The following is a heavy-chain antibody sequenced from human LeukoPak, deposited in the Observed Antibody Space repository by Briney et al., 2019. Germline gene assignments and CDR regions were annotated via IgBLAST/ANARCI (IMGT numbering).Heavy chain of an antibody. CDR3: ARDSGYDFWSGYYIDWYFDL. CDR1: GFTFSSYS. CDR2: ISSSSSTI. D-gene: IGHD3-3*01. V-gene: IGHV3-48*02. J-gene: IGHJ2*01. Sequence: GGSLRLSCAASGFTFSSYSMNWVRQAPGKGLEWVSYISSSSSTICYADSVKGRFTISRDNAKNSLYLQMNSLRDEDTAVYYCARDSGYDFWSGYYIDWYFDLWGRGTLVTVSS.